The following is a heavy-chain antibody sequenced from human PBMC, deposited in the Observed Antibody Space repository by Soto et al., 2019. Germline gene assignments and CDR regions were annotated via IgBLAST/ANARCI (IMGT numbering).Heavy chain of an antibody. CDR3: ARLTTSSGWSLFDS. V-gene: IGHV4-61*01. CDR2: IYCTGTT. J-gene: IGHJ4*02. D-gene: IGHD6-13*01. CDR1: GGSVSSSFFY. Sequence: SETLSLTCTVSGGSVSSSFFYWSWVRQPPGQRLEWVGYIYCTGTTNYNPALANRVVISVGTSKKQFTLNLRSLTAADTARYYCARLTTSSGWSLFDSWGQGMLVTVSS.